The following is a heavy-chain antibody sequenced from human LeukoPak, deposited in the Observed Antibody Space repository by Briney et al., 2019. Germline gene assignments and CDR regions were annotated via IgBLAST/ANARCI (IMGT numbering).Heavy chain of an antibody. Sequence: ASVKVSCKASGYSFTSYYMQWLRQAPGQGIEWMGIIDPSGGSTGYAPKFQGRVIMTRDTSTSTVYMDLSSLRSEDTAVYYCARDSSGGYDHWGQGTLVTVYS. CDR3: ARDSSGGYDH. J-gene: IGHJ1*01. CDR2: IDPSGGST. V-gene: IGHV1-46*01. D-gene: IGHD5-12*01. CDR1: GYSFTSYY.